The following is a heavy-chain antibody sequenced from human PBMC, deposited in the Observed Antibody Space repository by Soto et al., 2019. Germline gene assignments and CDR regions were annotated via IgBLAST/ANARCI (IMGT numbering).Heavy chain of an antibody. CDR3: ARRXVVVVPAATAGYNWFDP. J-gene: IGHJ5*02. D-gene: IGHD2-2*01. CDR2: INHIGST. V-gene: IGHV4-34*01. CDR1: GGSFSCYY. Sequence: SGTLSLTCAVYGGSFSCYYWSWIRQPPGKGLEWIGEINHIGSTNYNPSLKSRVTISVDTSKNQFSLKLSSVTAADTAVYFCARRXVVVVPAATAGYNWFDPWGQGTLVTVSS.